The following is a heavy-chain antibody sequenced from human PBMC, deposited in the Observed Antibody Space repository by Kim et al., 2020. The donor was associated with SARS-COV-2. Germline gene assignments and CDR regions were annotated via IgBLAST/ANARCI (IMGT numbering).Heavy chain of an antibody. Sequence: SETLSLTCAVHDGAFSQYYWSWIRQPPGGGLEWIGEINHSGSTIYNPSLESRVSMSVDSFRMQFSMKLSSVTVADTAVYYCVRGGSISTRRLWFDLWGQGTRVSVST. CDR3: VRGGSISTRRLWFDL. V-gene: IGHV4-34*01. J-gene: IGHJ5*02. CDR2: INHSGST. D-gene: IGHD2-8*01. CDR1: DGAFSQYY.